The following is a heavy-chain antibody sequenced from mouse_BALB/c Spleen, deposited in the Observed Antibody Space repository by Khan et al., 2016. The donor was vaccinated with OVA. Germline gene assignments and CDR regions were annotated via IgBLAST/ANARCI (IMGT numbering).Heavy chain of an antibody. Sequence: QIQLVQSGPELKKPGETVRISCKASGYTFTTAGIQWVQKMPGKGLKWIGWINTHSGVPKYAEDFKGRFAFSLEISVNTAYLQITNLKNEDTATYVGAIGGAAYYRNDGGAMEYWGQGTSVTVSS. D-gene: IGHD2-14*01. CDR2: INTHSGVP. J-gene: IGHJ4*01. V-gene: IGHV9-4*02. CDR3: AIGGAAYYRNDGGAMEY. CDR1: GYTFTTAG.